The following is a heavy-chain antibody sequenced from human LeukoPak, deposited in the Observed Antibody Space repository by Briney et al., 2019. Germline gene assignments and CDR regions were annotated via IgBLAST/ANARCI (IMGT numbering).Heavy chain of an antibody. Sequence: GASVKVSCKASGYTFTSYGISWVRQAPGQGLEWMGWISAYNGNTNYAQKLQGRVTTTTDTSTSTAYMELRSLRSDDTAVYYCARNLFCWYFGSGGFFNHDYWGQGTLVTGSS. J-gene: IGHJ4*02. V-gene: IGHV1-18*01. D-gene: IGHD3-10*01. CDR1: GYTFTSYG. CDR2: ISAYNGNT. CDR3: ARNLFCWYFGSGGFFNHDY.